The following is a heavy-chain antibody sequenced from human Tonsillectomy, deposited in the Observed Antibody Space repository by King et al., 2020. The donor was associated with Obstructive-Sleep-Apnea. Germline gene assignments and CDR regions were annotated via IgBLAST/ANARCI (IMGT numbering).Heavy chain of an antibody. CDR1: GFTFSSYA. J-gene: IGHJ4*02. CDR2: ISGSGGST. Sequence: VQLVESGGGLGQPGGSLRLSCAASGFTFSSYAMSLVRQAPGKGLEWVSVISGSGGSTYYADSVTGRFTSSRDNSKNTLYLQMNSLRAEDTAVYYWARFNYYGSGRGRFDYWGQGTLVTVSS. D-gene: IGHD3-10*01. CDR3: ARFNYYGSGRGRFDY. V-gene: IGHV3-23*04.